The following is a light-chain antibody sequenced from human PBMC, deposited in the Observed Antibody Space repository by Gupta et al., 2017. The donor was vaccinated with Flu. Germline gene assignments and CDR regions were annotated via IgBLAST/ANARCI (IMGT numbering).Light chain of an antibody. CDR3: QQDANPPHT. J-gene: IGKJ5*01. Sequence: PASVSASVGDRVTITCQASQDISTYLNWYQQKPGKAPKLLLYDTSSVETGVPSRIGGSVSGTDFTFTIISLQPEDFATYYCQQDANPPHTFGQGTRLEIK. V-gene: IGKV1-33*01. CDR2: DTS. CDR1: QDISTY.